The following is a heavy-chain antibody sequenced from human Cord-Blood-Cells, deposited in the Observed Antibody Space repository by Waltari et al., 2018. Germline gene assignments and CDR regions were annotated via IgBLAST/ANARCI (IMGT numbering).Heavy chain of an antibody. CDR2: IIPIFGTA. CDR1: GGTFSSYA. Sequence: QVQLVQSGAEVKKPGSSVKVSCKASGGTFSSYAISWVRPAPGQGLEWMGGIIPIFGTANYAQKFQGRVTITADKSTSTAYMELSSLRSEDTAVYYCARSGGAARHDAFDIWGQGTMVTVSS. D-gene: IGHD6-6*01. J-gene: IGHJ3*02. CDR3: ARSGGAARHDAFDI. V-gene: IGHV1-69*06.